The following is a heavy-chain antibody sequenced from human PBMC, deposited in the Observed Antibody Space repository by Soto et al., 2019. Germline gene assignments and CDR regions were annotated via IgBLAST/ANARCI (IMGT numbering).Heavy chain of an antibody. V-gene: IGHV3-13*01. CDR3: AKSDFWSGYNMDV. D-gene: IGHD3-3*01. CDR1: GFTFSNYD. CDR2: IGTAGDT. J-gene: IGHJ6*03. Sequence: GGSLRLSCAASGFTFSNYDMHWVRQVTGKGLEWVSTIGTAGDTYYPGSVKGRFTISRDNAKNSLYLQMNSLRAEDTALYYCAKSDFWSGYNMDVWGKGTTVTVSS.